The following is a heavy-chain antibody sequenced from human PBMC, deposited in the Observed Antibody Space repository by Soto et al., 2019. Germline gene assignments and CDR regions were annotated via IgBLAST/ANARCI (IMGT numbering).Heavy chain of an antibody. CDR3: ARGLWFGELLPNGSDY. D-gene: IGHD3-10*01. CDR2: ISYDGSNK. Sequence: QVQLVESGGGVVQPGRSLRLSCAASGFTFSSYAMHWVRQAPGKGLEWVAVISYDGSNKYYADSVKGRFTISRDNSKNTLYRQMNSLRAEDTAVYYCARGLWFGELLPNGSDYWGQGTLVTVSS. CDR1: GFTFSSYA. V-gene: IGHV3-30-3*01. J-gene: IGHJ4*02.